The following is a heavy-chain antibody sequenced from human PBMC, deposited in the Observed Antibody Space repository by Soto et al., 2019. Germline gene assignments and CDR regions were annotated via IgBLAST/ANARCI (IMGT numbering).Heavy chain of an antibody. Sequence: GASVKVSCKASGYTFTSYGISWVRQAPGQRLEWMGWISAYNGNTNYAQKLQGRVTMTTDTSTSTAYMELRSLRSDDTAMYYCARIGRTYYDILTGSVKDAFDIWGQGTMVTVSS. CDR3: ARIGRTYYDILTGSVKDAFDI. D-gene: IGHD3-9*01. CDR2: ISAYNGNT. CDR1: GYTFTSYG. V-gene: IGHV1-18*01. J-gene: IGHJ3*02.